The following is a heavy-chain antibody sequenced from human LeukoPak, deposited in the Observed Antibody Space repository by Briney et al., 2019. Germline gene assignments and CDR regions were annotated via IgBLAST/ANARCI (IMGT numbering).Heavy chain of an antibody. D-gene: IGHD4-17*01. V-gene: IGHV3-23*01. CDR2: ISGGGGST. Sequence: GGSLRLSCAASGFTFSSYAMSWVRQAPGKGLEWVSSISGGGGSTYYADSVKGRFSVSRDNSKTTLYLQMNSLRAEDTAVYYCAKEGSTVTAGQYFDYWGQGTLVTVSS. CDR3: AKEGSTVTAGQYFDY. J-gene: IGHJ4*02. CDR1: GFTFSSYA.